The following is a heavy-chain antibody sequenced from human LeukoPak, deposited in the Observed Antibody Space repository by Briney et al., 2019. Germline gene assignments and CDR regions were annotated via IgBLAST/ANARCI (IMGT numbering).Heavy chain of an antibody. CDR1: GFTFDDYG. J-gene: IGHJ3*02. D-gene: IGHD3-22*01. CDR3: ARDHDTLLVVDRGFEI. Sequence: GGSLRLSCAASGFTFDDYGMSWVGQAPGEGLEGVSGINWNGATTTYADSVKGRFTISRDNAKYSLYLQMNSLRAEDTALYYCARDHDTLLVVDRGFEIWGQGTTVTVSS. CDR2: INWNGATT. V-gene: IGHV3-20*04.